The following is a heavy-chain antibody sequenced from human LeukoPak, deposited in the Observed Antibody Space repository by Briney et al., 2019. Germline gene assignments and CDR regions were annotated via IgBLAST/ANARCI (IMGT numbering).Heavy chain of an antibody. D-gene: IGHD6-13*01. Sequence: GGSLRLSCAASGFTFSSYGMSWVRQAPGKGLEWVSAISGSGGSTYYADSVKGRFTISRDNAKNSLYLQMNSLRAEDTAVYYCARAIAAAGNFDYWGQGTLVTVSS. CDR2: ISGSGGST. CDR3: ARAIAAAGNFDY. J-gene: IGHJ4*02. V-gene: IGHV3-23*01. CDR1: GFTFSSYG.